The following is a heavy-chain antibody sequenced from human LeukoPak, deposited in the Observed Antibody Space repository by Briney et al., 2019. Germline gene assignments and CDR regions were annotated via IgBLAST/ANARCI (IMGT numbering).Heavy chain of an antibody. CDR1: GYTFTSYA. CDR2: INAGNGNT. CDR3: ARDRTTGASYFDY. V-gene: IGHV1-3*01. D-gene: IGHD1-26*01. J-gene: IGHJ4*02. Sequence: ASVKVPCKASGYTFTSYAMHWVRQAPGQRLEWMGWINAGNGNTKYSQKFQGRVTITRDTSASTAYMELGSLRSEDTAVYYCARDRTTGASYFDYWGQGTLVTVSS.